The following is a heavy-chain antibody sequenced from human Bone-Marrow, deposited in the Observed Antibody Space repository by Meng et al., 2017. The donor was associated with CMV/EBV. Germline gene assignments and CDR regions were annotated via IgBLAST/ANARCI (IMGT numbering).Heavy chain of an antibody. V-gene: IGHV3-23*01. Sequence: GGSLRLSCVAPGFTFSTNAMSGVRQAPGKGLEWVSAFSGSGGSTYYADSVKGRFTISSDNSKNTLYLQMNNLRAEDTAVYYCAKSYCSSTSCYTPPVTEGGMDAWGQGATVTVSS. CDR2: FSGSGGST. D-gene: IGHD2-2*02. CDR1: GFTFSTNA. J-gene: IGHJ6*02. CDR3: AKSYCSSTSCYTPPVTEGGMDA.